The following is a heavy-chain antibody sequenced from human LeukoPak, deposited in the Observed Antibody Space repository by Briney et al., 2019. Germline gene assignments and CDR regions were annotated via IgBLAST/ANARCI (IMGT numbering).Heavy chain of an antibody. CDR3: ATNTGYYDTTKNSFSAFDI. CDR2: IYYSGNT. D-gene: IGHD3-22*01. V-gene: IGHV4-31*03. J-gene: IGHJ3*02. CDR1: GGSINSGGYY. Sequence: SETLSLTCNVSGGSINSGGYYCNWIRQPPGKGLEWIGYIYYSGNTYYNPSLKSRVTMSIDTSKSQFSLKLSSVTAADTAVYYCATNTGYYDTTKNSFSAFDIWGQGTMVTVSS.